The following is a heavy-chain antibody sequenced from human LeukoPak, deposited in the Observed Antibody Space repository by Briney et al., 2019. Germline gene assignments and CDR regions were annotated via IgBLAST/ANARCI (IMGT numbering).Heavy chain of an antibody. D-gene: IGHD2-15*01. Sequence: PGGSLRLSCAASGFTFSSYAMSWVRQAPGKGLEWVSAISGSGGSTYYADSVKGRFTISRDNSKNTLYLQMNSLRAEDTAVYYCAKGGLGRFVVVVAATENDYWGQGTLVTVSS. CDR2: ISGSGGST. V-gene: IGHV3-23*01. J-gene: IGHJ4*02. CDR1: GFTFSSYA. CDR3: AKGGLGRFVVVVAATENDY.